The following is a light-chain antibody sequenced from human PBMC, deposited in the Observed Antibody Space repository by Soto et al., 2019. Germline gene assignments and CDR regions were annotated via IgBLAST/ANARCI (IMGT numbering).Light chain of an antibody. CDR2: WAS. V-gene: IGKV4-1*01. Sequence: DIVMTQSPDSLALFLGERATINCKSSQSILSSSNNKNYLVWYQQKPGHPPKLLISWASTRESGVPDRISGSGSRTDFTLTISSLQAEDVAVYYCQQCYSSPITFGQGTRLEIK. CDR1: QSILSSSNNKNY. J-gene: IGKJ5*01. CDR3: QQCYSSPIT.